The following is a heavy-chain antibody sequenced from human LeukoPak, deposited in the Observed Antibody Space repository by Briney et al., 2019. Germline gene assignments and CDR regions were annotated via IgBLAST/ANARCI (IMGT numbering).Heavy chain of an antibody. D-gene: IGHD5/OR15-5a*01. J-gene: IGHJ4*02. CDR3: ARRYTVSTGFDY. CDR1: GVSISSSNSY. Sequence: SSETLSLTCTVSGVSISSSNSYWGWIRQPPGKGLEWIGSIYYSGNTYYNASLKSQVSISIDTSKNQFSLKLSSVTAADTAVYYCARRYTVSTGFDYWGQGTLVTVSS. V-gene: IGHV4-39*01. CDR2: IYYSGNT.